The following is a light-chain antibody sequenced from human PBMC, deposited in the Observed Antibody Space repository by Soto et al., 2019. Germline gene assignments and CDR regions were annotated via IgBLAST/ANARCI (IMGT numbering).Light chain of an antibody. CDR3: QQYHTYAYT. CDR1: QSLSGW. CDR2: KAS. V-gene: IGKV1-5*03. Sequence: DIKMTQSPSSLVASVGDRVTITCRASQSLSGWLAWYQKKLGQAPKLLIYKASTLENGVRSRFSGSGSGAEFTLTISSRQPGDSAIYFCQQYHTYAYTFGQGTKLEI. J-gene: IGKJ2*01.